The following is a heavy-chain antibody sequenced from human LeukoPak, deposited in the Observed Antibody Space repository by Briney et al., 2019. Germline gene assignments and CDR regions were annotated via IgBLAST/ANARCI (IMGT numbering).Heavy chain of an antibody. J-gene: IGHJ4*02. CDR2: INAGNGNT. CDR3: ARDLYYYDSSGYPSFEY. D-gene: IGHD3-22*01. Sequence: ASVKVSCKASGYTFTSYAMHWVRQAPGQRLEWMGWINAGNGNTKYSQKFQGRVTITRDTSASTAYMELSSLRSEDTAVYYCARDLYYYDSSGYPSFEYWGQGTLVTVSS. CDR1: GYTFTSYA. V-gene: IGHV1-3*01.